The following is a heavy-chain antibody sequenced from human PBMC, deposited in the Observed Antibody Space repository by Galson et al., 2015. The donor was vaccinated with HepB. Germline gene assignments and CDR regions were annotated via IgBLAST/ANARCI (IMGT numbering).Heavy chain of an antibody. V-gene: IGHV4-59*01. J-gene: IGHJ3*02. Sequence: TLSLTCTVSGGSISSYYWRWIRQPPGKGLEWIGYIYYSGSTNYNPSLKSRVTISVDTSKNQFSLKLSSVTAADTAVYYCARDLEWTTMVRGVIIRGGAFDIWGQGTMVTVSS. CDR3: ARDLEWTTMVRGVIIRGGAFDI. CDR2: IYYSGST. CDR1: GGSISSYY. D-gene: IGHD3-10*01.